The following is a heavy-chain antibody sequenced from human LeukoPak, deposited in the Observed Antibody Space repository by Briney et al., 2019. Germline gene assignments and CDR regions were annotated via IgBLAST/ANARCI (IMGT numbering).Heavy chain of an antibody. D-gene: IGHD3-10*01. CDR3: AKVPYSDYGSGRPPFMDV. J-gene: IGHJ6*02. Sequence: GGSLRLSCGASGFTFSDYAMSWVRQAPGRGLDWVSTVSYSGSSTYYADSVKGRFTISRDNSKNTLYLQMDSLRVEDTATYYCAKVPYSDYGSGRPPFMDVWGQGTTVAVSS. CDR2: VSYSGSST. V-gene: IGHV3-23*01. CDR1: GFTFSDYA.